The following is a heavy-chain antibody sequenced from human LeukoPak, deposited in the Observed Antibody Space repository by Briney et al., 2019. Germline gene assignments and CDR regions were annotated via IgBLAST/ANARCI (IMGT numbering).Heavy chain of an antibody. D-gene: IGHD3-16*01. Sequence: PSETLSLTCAVSGGSISSSSYYWGWIRQPPGKGLEWIGSIYYSGSTYYNPSLKSRVTISVDTSKNQFSLKLSSVTAADTAVYYCARSYDYVWGSYHVVYAYWGQGTLVTVSS. CDR1: GGSISSSSYY. CDR2: IYYSGST. J-gene: IGHJ4*02. CDR3: ARSYDYVWGSYHVVYAY. V-gene: IGHV4-39*01.